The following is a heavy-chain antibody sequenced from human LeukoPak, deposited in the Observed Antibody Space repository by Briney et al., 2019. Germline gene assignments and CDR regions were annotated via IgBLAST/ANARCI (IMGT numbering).Heavy chain of an antibody. CDR3: AKSTAMDYYGMDV. J-gene: IGHJ6*02. CDR2: ISGSGGST. D-gene: IGHD2-21*02. CDR1: GFTFSSYA. Sequence: PGGSLRLSCAASGFTFSSYAMSWVRQAPGKGLEWVSAISGSGGSTYYADSVKGRFTISRDNSKNTLYLQMNSLRAEGTAVYYCAKSTAMDYYGMDVWGQGTTVTVSS. V-gene: IGHV3-23*01.